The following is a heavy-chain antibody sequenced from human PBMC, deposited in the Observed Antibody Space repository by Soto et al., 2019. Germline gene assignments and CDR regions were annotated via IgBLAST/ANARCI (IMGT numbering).Heavy chain of an antibody. V-gene: IGHV3-30-3*01. J-gene: IGHJ4*02. CDR2: ISYDGSNK. D-gene: IGHD3-22*01. CDR3: ARDRPERDSSGLGPFDY. Sequence: PGGSLSLSCAASGFTFSSYAMHWVRQAPCKWLEWVAVISYDGSNKYYADSVKGRFTISRDNSKNTLYLQMNSLRAEDTAVYYCARDRPERDSSGLGPFDYWGQGTLVTVSS. CDR1: GFTFSSYA.